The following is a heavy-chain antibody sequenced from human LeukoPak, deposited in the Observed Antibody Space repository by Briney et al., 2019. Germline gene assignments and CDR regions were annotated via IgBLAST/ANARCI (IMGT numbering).Heavy chain of an antibody. CDR2: IYHSGST. J-gene: IGHJ2*01. CDR1: GGSISSGGYY. CDR3: ARTAPWYSSSSSTGWYFDL. V-gene: IGHV4-30-2*01. D-gene: IGHD6-6*01. Sequence: SSETLSLTCTVSGGSISSGGYYWSWIRQPPGKGPEWIGYIYHSGSTYYNPSLKSRVTISVDRSKNQFSLKLSSVTAADTAVYYCARTAPWYSSSSSTGWYFDLWGRGTLVTVSS.